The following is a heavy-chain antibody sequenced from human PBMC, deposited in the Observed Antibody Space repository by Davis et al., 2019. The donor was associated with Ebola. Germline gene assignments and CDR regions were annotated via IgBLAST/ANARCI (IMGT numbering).Heavy chain of an antibody. CDR3: ARLPGVDTAQRGFDY. D-gene: IGHD5-18*01. J-gene: IGHJ4*02. CDR2: IYPGDSDT. CDR1: GYNFVDYW. V-gene: IGHV5-51*01. Sequence: PGGSLSLSCKGSGYNFVDYWIGWVRQLPGQRPEWMGIIYPGDSDTRYSPSFQGQATISADKSTTTAYLQWSSLKVSDSAMYYCARLPGVDTAQRGFDYWGQGSLVTVSS.